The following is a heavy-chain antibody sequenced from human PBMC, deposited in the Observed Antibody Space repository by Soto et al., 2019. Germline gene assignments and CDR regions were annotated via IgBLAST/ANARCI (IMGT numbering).Heavy chain of an antibody. CDR2: ISAYNGNN. J-gene: IGHJ4*02. CDR1: GYTFTSYG. D-gene: IGHD2-15*01. CDR3: ARDKPYCSGGSCYQRFDY. V-gene: IGHV1-18*01. Sequence: ASMKVSCKASGYTFTSYGISWVRQAPGQGLEWMGWISAYNGNNNYAQKLQGRVTMTTDTSTSTAYMELRSLRSDDTAVYYCARDKPYCSGGSCYQRFDYWGQGTLVTVSS.